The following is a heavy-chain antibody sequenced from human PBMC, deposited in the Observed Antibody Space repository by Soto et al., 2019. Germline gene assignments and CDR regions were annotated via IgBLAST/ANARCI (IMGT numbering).Heavy chain of an antibody. J-gene: IGHJ6*03. Sequence: GASVKVSCKASGYTFTSYDINWVRQATGQGLEWMGWMNPNSGNTGYAQKFQGRVTMTRNTSISTAYMELSSLRSEDTAVYYCARLEKIYCYMDVWGKGTTVTVSS. V-gene: IGHV1-8*01. CDR2: MNPNSGNT. CDR1: GYTFTSYD. CDR3: ARLEKIYCYMDV.